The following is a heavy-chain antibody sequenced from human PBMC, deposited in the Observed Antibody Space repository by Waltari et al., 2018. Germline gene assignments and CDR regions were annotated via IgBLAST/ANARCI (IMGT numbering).Heavy chain of an antibody. CDR2: ISYDGSNK. CDR3: SGSYGLYYYYMDV. Sequence: QVQLVESGGGVVQPGRSLRLSCAASGFTFSSYAMHWVRQAPGQGLEWVEVISYDGSNKSYADSVKGRFTISRDNSKNTLYLQMNSLRAEDTAVYYGSGSYGLYYYYMDVWGKGTTVTISS. CDR1: GFTFSSYA. D-gene: IGHD1-26*01. V-gene: IGHV3-30-3*01. J-gene: IGHJ6*03.